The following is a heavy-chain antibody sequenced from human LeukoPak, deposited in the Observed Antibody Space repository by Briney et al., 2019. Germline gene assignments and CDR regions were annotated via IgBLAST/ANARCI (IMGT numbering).Heavy chain of an antibody. Sequence: PSETLSLTCAVYGGSFSGYYWSWIRQPPGKGLEWIGEINHSGSTNYNPSLKSRVTISVDTSKNQFSLKLSSVTAADTAVYYCAILRSLSRFDYWGQGTLVTVSS. V-gene: IGHV4-34*01. CDR2: INHSGST. J-gene: IGHJ4*02. CDR3: AILRSLSRFDY. D-gene: IGHD3-16*01. CDR1: GGSFSGYY.